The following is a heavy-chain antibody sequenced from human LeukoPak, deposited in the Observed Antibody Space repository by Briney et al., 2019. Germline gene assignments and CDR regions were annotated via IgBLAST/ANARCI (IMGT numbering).Heavy chain of an antibody. CDR2: INHSGST. V-gene: IGHV4-34*01. Sequence: SGTLSLTCAVYGGSFSGYYWSWIRQPPGKGLEWIGEINHSGSTNYNPSLKSRVTISVDTSKNQFSLKLSSVTAADTAVYYCARGGFRLSPLYYYYYMDVWGKGTTVTVSS. CDR3: ARGGFRLSPLYYYYYMDV. D-gene: IGHD4/OR15-4a*01. J-gene: IGHJ6*03. CDR1: GGSFSGYY.